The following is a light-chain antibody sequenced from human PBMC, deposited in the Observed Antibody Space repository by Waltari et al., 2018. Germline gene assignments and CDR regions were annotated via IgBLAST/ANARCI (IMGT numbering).Light chain of an antibody. J-gene: IGKJ1*01. CDR3: QQYNNWPPWT. CDR1: QTVTTK. Sequence: ETVMTQSPDTLSVSPGERVTVSCRASQTVTTKLAWYQQKAGQAPRLLIYDASTRATGIPARFSGSGFGTEFTLTINSLQSEDSAVYFCQQYNNWPPWTFGQGTKVEIK. CDR2: DAS. V-gene: IGKV3D-15*01.